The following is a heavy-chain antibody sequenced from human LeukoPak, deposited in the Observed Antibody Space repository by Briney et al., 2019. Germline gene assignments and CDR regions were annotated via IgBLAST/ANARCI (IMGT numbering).Heavy chain of an antibody. J-gene: IGHJ4*02. Sequence: RSSETLSLTCAVSGYSISSGYYWGWIRQPPGKGLEWIGSIYYSGSTYYNPSLKSRVTISVDTSEIQFSLNLRSVTAADTAVYYCARPWRGAAAGPVDYWGQGTLVTVPS. CDR3: ARPWRGAAAGPVDY. CDR2: IYYSGST. CDR1: GYSISSGYY. D-gene: IGHD6-13*01. V-gene: IGHV4-38-2*01.